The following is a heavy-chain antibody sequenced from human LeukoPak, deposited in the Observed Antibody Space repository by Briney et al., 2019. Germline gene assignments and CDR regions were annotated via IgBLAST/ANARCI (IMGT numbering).Heavy chain of an antibody. Sequence: GGSLRLSCAASGFTFDDYGMSWVRQAPGKGLEWVSGINWNGGSTGYADSVKGRFTISRDNAKNSLYLQMNSLRAEDTASYYCARDLRPAAGYSSGWFDYWGQGTLVTVSS. D-gene: IGHD6-19*01. CDR1: GFTFDDYG. CDR2: INWNGGST. J-gene: IGHJ5*01. CDR3: ARDLRPAAGYSSGWFDY. V-gene: IGHV3-20*04.